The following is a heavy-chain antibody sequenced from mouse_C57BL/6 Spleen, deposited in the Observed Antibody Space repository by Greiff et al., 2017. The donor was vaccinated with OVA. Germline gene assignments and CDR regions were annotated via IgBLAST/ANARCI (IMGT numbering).Heavy chain of an antibody. CDR3: ARSAYYYGSSYGV. J-gene: IGHJ1*03. D-gene: IGHD1-1*01. V-gene: IGHV1-80*01. CDR1: GYAFSSYW. Sequence: QVQLQQSGAELVKPGASVKISCKASGYAFSSYWMNWVKQRPGKGLEWIGQIYPGDGDTNYNGKFKGKATLTADKSSSTAYMQLSSLTSEDSAVYFCARSAYYYGSSYGVWGTGTTVTVSS. CDR2: IYPGDGDT.